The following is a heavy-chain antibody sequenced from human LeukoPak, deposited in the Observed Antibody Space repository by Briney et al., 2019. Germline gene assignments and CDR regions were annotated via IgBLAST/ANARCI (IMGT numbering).Heavy chain of an antibody. Sequence: SGGTLRLSCATSGFTFSSFAMTWVRQAPGKGLEWVATIKTDGSEKYYDDSVKGRFTVSRDNAKNSLYMQMNSLRLEDTALYFCARGHYGMEVWGRATTVIVSS. V-gene: IGHV3-7*01. J-gene: IGHJ6*02. CDR3: ARGHYGMEV. CDR1: GFTFSSFA. CDR2: IKTDGSEK.